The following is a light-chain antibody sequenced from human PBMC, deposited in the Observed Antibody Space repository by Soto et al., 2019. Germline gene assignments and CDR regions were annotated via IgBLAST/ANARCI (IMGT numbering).Light chain of an antibody. Sequence: DVVMTQSPLSLPVTLGQPASISCRSSLSLLYTDGNTYLNWFQQRPGQSPRRLIYRVSNRDSGVXDXXSRSGSGSDFTMKSNRVEAEDVGDYNFMESTHWAYTLRQGTKLQI. V-gene: IGKV2-30*01. CDR2: RVS. CDR3: MESTHWAYT. CDR1: LSLLYTDGNTY. J-gene: IGKJ2*01.